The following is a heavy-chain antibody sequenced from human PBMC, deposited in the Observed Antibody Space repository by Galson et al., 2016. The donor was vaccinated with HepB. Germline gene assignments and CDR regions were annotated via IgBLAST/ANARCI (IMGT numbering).Heavy chain of an antibody. CDR2: IYPGDSDV. Sequence: QSGAEVTKPGESLKISCKASGYDFSSYWIGWVRQMPGKGLEWMGVIYPGDSDVVYRPSLQGHVTISADKSLNTVYLQWSSLKASDSGLYYCATYGEVGEVSLDLWGHGTQVTVSS. J-gene: IGHJ5*02. V-gene: IGHV5-51*01. D-gene: IGHD3-10*01. CDR3: ATYGEVGEVSLDL. CDR1: GYDFSSYW.